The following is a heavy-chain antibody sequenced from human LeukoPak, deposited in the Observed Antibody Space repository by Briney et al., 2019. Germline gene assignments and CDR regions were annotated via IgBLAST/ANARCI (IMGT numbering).Heavy chain of an antibody. CDR2: ISYDGSNK. D-gene: IGHD1-26*01. Sequence: GGSLRLSCAASGFTFSSYAMHWVRQAPGKGLEWVAVISYDGSNKYYADSVKGRFAISRDNSKNTLYLQMNSLRAEDTAVYYCARDFIVGAYYFDYWGQGTLVTVSS. V-gene: IGHV3-30*09. CDR3: ARDFIVGAYYFDY. CDR1: GFTFSSYA. J-gene: IGHJ4*02.